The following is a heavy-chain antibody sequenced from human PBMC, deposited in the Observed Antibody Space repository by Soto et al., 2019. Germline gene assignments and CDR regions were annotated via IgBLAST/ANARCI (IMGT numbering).Heavy chain of an antibody. Sequence: QVQLVESGGGVVQPGRSLRLSCAASGFTFSSYAMHWVRQAPGKGLEWVAVISYDGSNKYYADSVKGRFTISRDNSKNTLYLQMNSLRAEDTAVYYCARADSITLLLVAATRGHYFDYWGQGTLVTVSS. V-gene: IGHV3-30-3*01. CDR1: GFTFSSYA. CDR2: ISYDGSNK. J-gene: IGHJ4*02. D-gene: IGHD2-15*01. CDR3: ARADSITLLLVAATRGHYFDY.